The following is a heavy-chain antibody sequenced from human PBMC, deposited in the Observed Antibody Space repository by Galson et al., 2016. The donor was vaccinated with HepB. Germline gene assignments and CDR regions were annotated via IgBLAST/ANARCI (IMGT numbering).Heavy chain of an antibody. Sequence: SVKVSCKASGYTFTSYAISWVRQAPGQGLEWMGWSSTLSDNTNYAPKLQGRVTMTTDTSTSTAYMELRSLRSDDTAVYYCARDRPRRDRSPGDDWGQGTLVTVAS. CDR1: GYTFTSYA. V-gene: IGHV1-18*01. D-gene: IGHD6-6*01. CDR3: ARDRPRRDRSPGDD. CDR2: SSTLSDNT. J-gene: IGHJ4*02.